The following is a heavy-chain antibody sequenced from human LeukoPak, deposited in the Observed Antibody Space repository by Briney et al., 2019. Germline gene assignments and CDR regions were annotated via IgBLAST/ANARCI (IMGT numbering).Heavy chain of an antibody. Sequence: GGSLRLSCTASGFTFGDYAMSWFRQAPGKGLEWVGFIRSKAYGGTTEYAASVKGRFTISRDDSKSIAYLQMNSLKTEDTAVYYCTRKYSSGWYYFDYWGQGTLVTVSS. CDR2: IRSKAYGGTT. V-gene: IGHV3-49*03. CDR1: GFTFGDYA. CDR3: TRKYSSGWYYFDY. D-gene: IGHD6-19*01. J-gene: IGHJ4*02.